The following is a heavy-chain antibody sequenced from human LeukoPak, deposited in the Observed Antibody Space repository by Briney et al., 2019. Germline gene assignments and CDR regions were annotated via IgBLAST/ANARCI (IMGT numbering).Heavy chain of an antibody. CDR1: GFTFSNYA. V-gene: IGHV3-23*01. D-gene: IGHD5-18*01. CDR3: AKDTQYRRGYFDY. J-gene: IGHJ4*02. Sequence: PGGSLRLSCAASGFTFSNYAMSWVRQAPGKGLEWVSLISGSGGTTYYTDSVKGRFTISRDNSKNTLSLQMNSLRAEDTAIYYCAKDTQYRRGYFDYWGQGTLVTVSS. CDR2: ISGSGGTT.